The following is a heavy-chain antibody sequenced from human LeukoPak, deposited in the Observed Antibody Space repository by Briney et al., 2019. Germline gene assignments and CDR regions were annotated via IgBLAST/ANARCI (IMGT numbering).Heavy chain of an antibody. CDR1: GYTFTSYD. Sequence: ASVKVSCKASGYTFTSYDINWVRQATGQGLEWMGWMNPNSGNTGYAQKFQGRVTMTRNTSISTAYMELSSLRSEDTAVYYCARGWDSSGWYGFPWFDPWGQGTLVTVSS. CDR3: ARGWDSSGWYGFPWFDP. CDR2: MNPNSGNT. D-gene: IGHD6-19*01. V-gene: IGHV1-8*01. J-gene: IGHJ5*02.